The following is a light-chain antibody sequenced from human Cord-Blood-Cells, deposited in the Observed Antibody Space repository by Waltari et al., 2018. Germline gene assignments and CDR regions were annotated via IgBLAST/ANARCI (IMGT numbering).Light chain of an antibody. Sequence: SSGLTQDPAVSVALGQTVRITCQGDSLRSYYASWYQQKPGQPPVLVIYGKNNRPSGIPDRFSASRSGNTASLTITGPQAEDEADYYCTARDSSGTPLVFGGGTKLTVL. CDR3: TARDSSGTPLV. CDR1: SLRSYY. CDR2: GKN. J-gene: IGLJ3*02. V-gene: IGLV3-19*01.